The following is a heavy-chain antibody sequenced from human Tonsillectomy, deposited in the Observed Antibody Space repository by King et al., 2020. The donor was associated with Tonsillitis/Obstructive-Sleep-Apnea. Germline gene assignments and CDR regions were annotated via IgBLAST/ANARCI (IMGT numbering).Heavy chain of an antibody. Sequence: QLVQSGTEVKKPGASVKVSCKASGYSFRNFAMHWVRQAPGQSFEWIGWVDTDNGNTEYSKKFQGRLTVTKDTSARTAYMELRRLTYEDTAVYYCARDGGDYSSRSYFYYYMDVWGQGTTVTVSS. D-gene: IGHD6-13*01. J-gene: IGHJ6*03. CDR1: GYSFRNFA. CDR3: ARDGGDYSSRSYFYYYMDV. V-gene: IGHV1-3*04. CDR2: VDTDNGNT.